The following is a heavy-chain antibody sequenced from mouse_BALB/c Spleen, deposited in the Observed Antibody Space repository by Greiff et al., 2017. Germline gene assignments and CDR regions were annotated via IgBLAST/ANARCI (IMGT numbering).Heavy chain of an antibody. Sequence: DLVKPGASVKLSCKASGYTFTSYWINWIKQRPGQGLEWIGRIAPGSGSTYYNEMFKGKATLTVDTSSSTAYIQLSSLSSEDSAVYVCASYYYGSSRAMDYWGQGTSVTVSS. V-gene: IGHV1S41*01. CDR3: ASYYYGSSRAMDY. J-gene: IGHJ4*01. CDR2: IAPGSGST. D-gene: IGHD1-1*01. CDR1: GYTFTSYW.